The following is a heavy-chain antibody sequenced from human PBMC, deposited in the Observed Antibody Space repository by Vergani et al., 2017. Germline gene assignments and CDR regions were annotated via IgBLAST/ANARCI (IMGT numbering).Heavy chain of an antibody. V-gene: IGHV3-66*02. J-gene: IGHJ3*02. CDR1: GFTVSSNY. Sequence: VQLVESGGGVVQPGRSLRLSCAASGFTVSSNYMSWVRQAPGKGLEWVSVIYSGGSTYYADSVKGRFTISRDNSKNTLYLQMNSLRAEDTAVYYCARAPNYYDSSGYLFGAFDIWGQGTMVTVSS. CDR2: IYSGGST. CDR3: ARAPNYYDSSGYLFGAFDI. D-gene: IGHD3-22*01.